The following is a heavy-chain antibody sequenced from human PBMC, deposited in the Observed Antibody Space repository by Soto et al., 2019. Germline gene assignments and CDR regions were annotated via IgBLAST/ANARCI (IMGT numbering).Heavy chain of an antibody. V-gene: IGHV1-69*04. CDR3: ARVRGNQLLGWFDP. Sequence: ASVKVSCKASGYTFTSYGISWVRQAPGQGLEWMGRIIPLLDIANYARKFQGRVTITADKSTSSAYMELTSVTAADTAVYYCARVRGNQLLGWFDPWGQGTLVTVSS. D-gene: IGHD2-2*01. J-gene: IGHJ5*02. CDR1: GYTFTSYG. CDR2: IIPLLDIA.